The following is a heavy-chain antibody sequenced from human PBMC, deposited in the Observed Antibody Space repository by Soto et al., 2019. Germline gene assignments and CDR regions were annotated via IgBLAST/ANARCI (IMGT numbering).Heavy chain of an antibody. Sequence: QVQLVDSGGGLVKPGGSLRLSCAASGFTFSNYYMTWIRQAPGKGLEWISYISDSGSVTYYADSVQGRFSISRDNVKNSLFLEMNDLRVDDTAVYYCARCLLGVGDPFDIWGQGTMVTVSS. D-gene: IGHD2-15*01. J-gene: IGHJ3*02. CDR2: ISDSGSVT. V-gene: IGHV3-11*01. CDR1: GFTFSNYY. CDR3: ARCLLGVGDPFDI.